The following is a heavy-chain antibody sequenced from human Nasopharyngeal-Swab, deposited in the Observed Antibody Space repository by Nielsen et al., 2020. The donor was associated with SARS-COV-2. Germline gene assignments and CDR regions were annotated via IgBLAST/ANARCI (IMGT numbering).Heavy chain of an antibody. CDR1: GFTFSSYA. CDR3: AKEDTAMGIFDY. V-gene: IGHV3-23*03. CDR2: IYSGGSST. D-gene: IGHD5-18*01. J-gene: IGHJ4*02. Sequence: GESLKISCAASGFTFSSYAMSWVRQAPGKGLEWVSVIYSGGSSTYYADSVKGRFTISRDNSKNTLYLQMNSLRAEDTAVYYCAKEDTAMGIFDYWGQGTLVTVSS.